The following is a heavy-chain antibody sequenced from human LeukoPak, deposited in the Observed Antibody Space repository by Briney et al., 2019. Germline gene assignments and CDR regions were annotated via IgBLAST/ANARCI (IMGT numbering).Heavy chain of an antibody. CDR2: INTNTGNP. CDR3: AKGYYDSSGYSYYFDY. Sequence: GASVKVSCKASGYTFTSYAMNWVRQAPGQGLEWMGWINTNTGNPTYAQGFTGRFVFSLDTSVSTAYLRISSLKAEDTAVYYCAKGYYDSSGYSYYFDYWGQGTLVTVSS. D-gene: IGHD3-22*01. J-gene: IGHJ4*02. CDR1: GYTFTSYA. V-gene: IGHV7-4-1*02.